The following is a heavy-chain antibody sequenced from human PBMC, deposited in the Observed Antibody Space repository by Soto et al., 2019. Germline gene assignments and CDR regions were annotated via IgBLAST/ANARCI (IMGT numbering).Heavy chain of an antibody. CDR2: ISSSGSTI. CDR3: ARDGGIGTYYYDSRGSLAFDI. V-gene: IGHV3-48*03. J-gene: IGHJ3*02. CDR1: GFTFSSYE. D-gene: IGHD3-22*01. Sequence: PGGSLRLSCAASGFTFSSYEMNWVRQAPGKGLEWVSYISSSGSTIYYADSVKGRFTISRDNAKNSLYLQMNSLRAEDTAVYYCARDGGIGTYYYDSRGSLAFDIWGQGTMVTVSS.